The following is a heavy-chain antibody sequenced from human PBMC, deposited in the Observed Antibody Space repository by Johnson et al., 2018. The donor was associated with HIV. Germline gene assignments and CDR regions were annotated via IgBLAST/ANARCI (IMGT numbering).Heavy chain of an antibody. J-gene: IGHJ3*02. CDR2: INWNGDNT. D-gene: IGHD1-7*01. Sequence: VQLVESGGGLVKPGGSLRLSCAASGFTFDDYGMSWVRQVPGKGLEWVSGINWNGDNTGYADSLKGRFTISRDNAKNSLYLQMNSLRAEDTAVYYCARDRIPYNWNYEGDAFDIWGQGTMVTVSS. CDR1: GFTFDDYG. CDR3: ARDRIPYNWNYEGDAFDI. V-gene: IGHV3-20*04.